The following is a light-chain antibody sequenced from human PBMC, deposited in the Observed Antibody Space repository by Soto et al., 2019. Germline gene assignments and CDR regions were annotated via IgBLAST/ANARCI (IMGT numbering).Light chain of an antibody. CDR3: QQSYSSPPT. J-gene: IGKJ1*01. V-gene: IGKV1-39*01. Sequence: DIQMTQSPSSLSASVEDRVIITCRASQSISNHLNWYQQKPWKAPKLLIFAASSLQSGVPSRFSGSRSGQDFTLTISSLQPEDFATYYCQQSYSSPPTFGQGTKVEIK. CDR1: QSISNH. CDR2: AAS.